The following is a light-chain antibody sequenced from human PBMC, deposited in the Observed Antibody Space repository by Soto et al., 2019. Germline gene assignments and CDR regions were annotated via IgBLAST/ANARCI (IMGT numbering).Light chain of an antibody. Sequence: QPASVSGSPGQSITISCTGTDSDVGGYNYVSWYQHHPGNAPKVMIYDVSNRPSGVSNRFSGSKSGNTASLIISGLQAEDEADYYCSSYTINGVGVFGGGTKLTVL. CDR1: DSDVGGYNY. V-gene: IGLV2-14*03. CDR3: SSYTINGVGV. CDR2: DVS. J-gene: IGLJ2*01.